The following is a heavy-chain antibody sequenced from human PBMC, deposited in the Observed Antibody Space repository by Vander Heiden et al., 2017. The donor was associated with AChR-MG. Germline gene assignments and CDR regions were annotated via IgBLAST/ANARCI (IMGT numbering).Heavy chain of an antibody. CDR2: INPNSGGT. J-gene: IGHJ3*02. V-gene: IGHV1-2*02. CDR1: GYTFTGYY. Sequence: QVQLVQSGAEVKKPGASVKVSCKASGYTFTGYYMHWVRQAPGQGLEWMGWINPNSGGTNYAQKFQGRVTMTRDTSISTAYMELSRLRSDDTAVYYCARDHEAGFGEFDAFDIWGQGTMVTVSS. D-gene: IGHD3-10*01. CDR3: ARDHEAGFGEFDAFDI.